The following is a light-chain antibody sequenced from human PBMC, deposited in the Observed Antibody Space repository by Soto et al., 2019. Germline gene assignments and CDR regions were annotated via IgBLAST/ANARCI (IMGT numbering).Light chain of an antibody. J-gene: IGKJ1*01. CDR3: QQYNNWPPDRT. CDR2: GAS. V-gene: IGKV3-15*01. CDR1: QSVSSN. Sequence: EIVMTQSPATLSVSPGERATLSCRASQSVSSNLAWYQQKPGQAPRLLIYGASTRATGIPARFSGSGSGTEFTLTISSQQSEEFAIYFCQQYNNWPPDRTFGQGTKVEIK.